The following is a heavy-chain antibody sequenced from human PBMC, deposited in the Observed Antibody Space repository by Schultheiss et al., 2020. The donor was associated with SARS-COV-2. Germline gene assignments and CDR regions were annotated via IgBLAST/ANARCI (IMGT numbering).Heavy chain of an antibody. D-gene: IGHD6-6*01. CDR1: GGSISDSTYY. V-gene: IGHV4-61*05. Sequence: SQTLSLTCTVSGGSISDSTYYWAWVRQPPGKGLEWIGYIYYSGSTNYNPSLKSRVTISVDTSKNQFSLKLSSVTAADTAVYYCARGGGIAARPVWFDPWGQGTLVTVSS. CDR3: ARGGGIAARPVWFDP. J-gene: IGHJ5*02. CDR2: IYYSGST.